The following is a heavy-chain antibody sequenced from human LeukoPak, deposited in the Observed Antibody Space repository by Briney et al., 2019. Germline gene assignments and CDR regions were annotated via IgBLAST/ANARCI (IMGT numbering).Heavy chain of an antibody. CDR2: IYYSGST. Sequence: SWVRQAPGKGLEWIGYIYYSGSTYYNPSLKSRVTISVDTSKNQFSLKLSSVTAADTAVYYCARDLPRGSSGYPDAFDIWGQGTMVTVSS. J-gene: IGHJ3*02. D-gene: IGHD3-22*01. CDR3: ARDLPRGSSGYPDAFDI. V-gene: IGHV4-30-4*01.